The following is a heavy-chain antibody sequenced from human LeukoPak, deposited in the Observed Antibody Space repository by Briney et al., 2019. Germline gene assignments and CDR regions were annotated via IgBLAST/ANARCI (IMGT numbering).Heavy chain of an antibody. D-gene: IGHD1-26*01. CDR1: GYTFSSYA. V-gene: IGHV1-69*06. J-gene: IGHJ6*03. Sequence: SVKVSCKASGYTFSSYAISWVRQAPGQGLEWMGGIIPIFGTANYAQKFQGRVTITADKSTSTAYMELSSLRSEDTAVYYCARGLSSWELIHYYYMDVWGKGTTVTVSS. CDR3: ARGLSSWELIHYYYMDV. CDR2: IIPIFGTA.